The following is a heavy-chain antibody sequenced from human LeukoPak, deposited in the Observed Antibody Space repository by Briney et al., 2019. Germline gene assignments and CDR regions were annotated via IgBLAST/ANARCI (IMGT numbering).Heavy chain of an antibody. D-gene: IGHD2-15*01. CDR1: GGSISSYY. CDR2: IYYSGTT. CDR3: AREDYCSGGSCYSGYFQH. J-gene: IGHJ1*01. V-gene: IGHV4-59*01. Sequence: SETLSLTCTVSGGSISSYYWSWIRQPPGKGLEWIGYIYYSGTTNYNPSLKSRVTISVDTSKNQFSLELSSVTAADTAVYYCAREDYCSGGSCYSGYFQHWGQGTLVTVSS.